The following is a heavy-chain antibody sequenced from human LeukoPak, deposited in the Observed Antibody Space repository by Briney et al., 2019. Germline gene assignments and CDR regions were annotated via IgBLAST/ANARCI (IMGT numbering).Heavy chain of an antibody. CDR2: ISSSRSYR. Sequence: GGSLRLSCAASGFTFSSYAMSWVRQAPGKGLEWVSSISSSRSYRNYADSVKGRFTISRDNAKNSLYLEMNSLRAEDTAVYYCAAAYGDYASYGIDYWGQGTLVTVSS. J-gene: IGHJ4*02. V-gene: IGHV3-21*01. CDR3: AAAYGDYASYGIDY. D-gene: IGHD4-17*01. CDR1: GFTFSSYA.